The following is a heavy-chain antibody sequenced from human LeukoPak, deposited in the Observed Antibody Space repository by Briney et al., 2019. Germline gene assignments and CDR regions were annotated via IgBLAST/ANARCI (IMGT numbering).Heavy chain of an antibody. CDR1: GGSISSYY. Sequence: SETLSLTCTVSGGSISSYYWSWIRQPPGKGLEWIGYIYYSGSTNYNPSLKSRVTVSVDTSKNQFSLKLISVTAADTAVYYCARSYYDFWSGYYGGPLYGFDPWGQGTLVTVSS. J-gene: IGHJ5*02. CDR2: IYYSGST. CDR3: ARSYYDFWSGYYGGPLYGFDP. D-gene: IGHD3-3*01. V-gene: IGHV4-59*01.